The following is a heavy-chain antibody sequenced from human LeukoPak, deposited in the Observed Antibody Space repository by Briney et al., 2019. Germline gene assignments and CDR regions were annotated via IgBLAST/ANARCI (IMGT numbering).Heavy chain of an antibody. V-gene: IGHV3-23*01. CDR2: ISGSGGST. Sequence: GGSLRLSCAASGFTFSSYAMSWVRQAPGKGLEWVSAISGSGGSTYYADSVKGRFTISRDNSKNTLYLQMNSLRAEDTAVYYCAKVLQSVVPAATHYYYYGMDVWGQGTTVTVSS. CDR1: GFTFSSYA. D-gene: IGHD2-2*01. CDR3: AKVLQSVVPAATHYYYYGMDV. J-gene: IGHJ6*02.